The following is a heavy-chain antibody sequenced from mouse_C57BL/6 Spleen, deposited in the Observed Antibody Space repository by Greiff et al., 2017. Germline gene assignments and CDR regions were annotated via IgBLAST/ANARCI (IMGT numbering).Heavy chain of an antibody. J-gene: IGHJ2*01. Sequence: QVQLQQSGAELAKPGASVKLSCTASGYTFTSYWMHWVKQRPGQGLEWIGYINPSSGYTKYNQKFKDKATLTADKSSSTAYMQLSSLTYADSAVYYCARSSQLDYFDYWGQGTTLTVSS. V-gene: IGHV1-7*01. D-gene: IGHD3-1*01. CDR2: INPSSGYT. CDR3: ARSSQLDYFDY. CDR1: GYTFTSYW.